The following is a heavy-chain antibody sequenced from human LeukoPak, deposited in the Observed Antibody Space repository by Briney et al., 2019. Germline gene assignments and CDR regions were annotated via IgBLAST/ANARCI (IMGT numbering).Heavy chain of an antibody. V-gene: IGHV4-34*01. Sequence: PSETLSLTCAVYGESISSYYWSWIRQPPGKGLEWIGEINHSGSTNYNPSLKSRVTISVDTSKNLFSLKLSSVTAAVTAVYYFARVHRHTVTTDYYYYMDVWGKGTTVTVSS. CDR2: INHSGST. CDR3: ARVHRHTVTTDYYYYMDV. D-gene: IGHD4-17*01. J-gene: IGHJ6*03. CDR1: GESISSYY.